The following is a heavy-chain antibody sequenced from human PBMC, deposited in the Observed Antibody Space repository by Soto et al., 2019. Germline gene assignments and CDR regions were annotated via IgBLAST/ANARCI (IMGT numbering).Heavy chain of an antibody. CDR1: GFTFSSYA. CDR2: ISYDGSNK. D-gene: IGHD6-19*01. CDR3: ARDRPVAVAISAGYFDY. Sequence: PGGSLRLSCAASGFTFSSYAMHWVRQAPGKGLEWVAVISYDGSNKYYADSVKGRFTISRDNSKNTLYLQMNSLRAEDTAVYYCARDRPVAVAISAGYFDYWGQGTLVTVSS. V-gene: IGHV3-30-3*01. J-gene: IGHJ4*02.